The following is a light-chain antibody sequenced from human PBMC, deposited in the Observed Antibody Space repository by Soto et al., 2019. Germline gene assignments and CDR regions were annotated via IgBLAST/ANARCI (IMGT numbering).Light chain of an antibody. CDR2: EVS. J-gene: IGLJ3*02. Sequence: QSALTQPASVSGSLGQSITISCTGTSSDIGGYKYVSWYQQHPGKAPKLIIFEVSNRPSGVSDRFSGSNSGNTASLTISGLQAEDEADYYCTSYSRYRVLVFXGGTKVTVL. CDR3: TSYSRYRVLV. CDR1: SSDIGGYKY. V-gene: IGLV2-14*01.